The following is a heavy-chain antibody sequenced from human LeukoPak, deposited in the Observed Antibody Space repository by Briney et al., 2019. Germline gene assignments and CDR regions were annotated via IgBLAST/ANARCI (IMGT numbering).Heavy chain of an antibody. J-gene: IGHJ4*02. CDR1: GFTFRNYA. CDR3: ARDPRGLVGAQ. CDR2: ISYDGSNK. Sequence: GGSLRLSCAASGFTFRNYAMHWVRQAPGKGLEWVAVISYDGSNKYYADSVKGRFTISRDNSKNTLYLQMNSLRAEDTAVYYCARDPRGLVGAQWGQGTLVTVSS. D-gene: IGHD1-26*01. V-gene: IGHV3-30-3*01.